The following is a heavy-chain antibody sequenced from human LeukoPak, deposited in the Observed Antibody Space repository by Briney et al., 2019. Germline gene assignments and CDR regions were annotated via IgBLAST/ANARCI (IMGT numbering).Heavy chain of an antibody. CDR1: GFTFSNYW. CDR3: ASTLTFDN. V-gene: IGHV3-7*01. CDR2: IKEDGSDR. J-gene: IGHJ3*02. Sequence: PGGSLRLSCAASGFTFSNYWMTWVRQVPGKGLEWVASIKEDGSDRYYVDSVKGRFTISRDNAKNSLSLQMSSLRAEDTAVYYCASTLTFDNWGLGILVTVSS.